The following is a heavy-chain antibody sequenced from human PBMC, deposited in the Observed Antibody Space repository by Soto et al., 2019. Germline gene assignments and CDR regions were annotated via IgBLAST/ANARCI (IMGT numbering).Heavy chain of an antibody. CDR1: GGSINNYY. CDR2: IFYSGST. D-gene: IGHD4-17*01. CDR3: ARGTTVTSTYYYYYGMDV. V-gene: IGHV4-59*01. Sequence: SETLSLTCTVSGGSINNYYWNWIRQPPGKGLEWIGYIFYSGSTNYNPSLKSRVAISIDTSKNQFSLKLSSVTAADTAMFYCARGTTVTSTYYYYYGMDVWGQGTTVTVSS. J-gene: IGHJ6*02.